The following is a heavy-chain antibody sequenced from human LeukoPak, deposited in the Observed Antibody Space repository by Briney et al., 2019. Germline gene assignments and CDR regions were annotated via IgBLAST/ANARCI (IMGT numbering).Heavy chain of an antibody. CDR2: ISVSGSRA. CDR1: GFTFSSNA. J-gene: IGHJ6*02. V-gene: IGHV3-23*01. Sequence: GGSLRLSCAASGFTFSSNAMSWVRQAPGKGLEWVSVISVSGSRAYYADFVKGRFTVSRDNSKNTVLLQMNSLRVEDTAVYYCTKNHDGMHAWGQGTTVTVSS. CDR3: TKNHDGMHA.